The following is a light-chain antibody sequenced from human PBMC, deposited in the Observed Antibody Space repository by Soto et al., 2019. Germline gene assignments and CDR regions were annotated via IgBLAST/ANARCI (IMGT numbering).Light chain of an antibody. CDR3: QQLHSYPLT. Sequence: DIQMTQSPPSLSASVGDRVTITCQASHDIGNSLNWYQHKPGKAPKLVISAASILQSGVPSRFGGSGSGTEFTLTISSLQPEDFATYYCQQLHSYPLTFGGGTQVEIK. J-gene: IGKJ4*01. CDR2: AAS. CDR1: HDIGNS. V-gene: IGKV1-9*01.